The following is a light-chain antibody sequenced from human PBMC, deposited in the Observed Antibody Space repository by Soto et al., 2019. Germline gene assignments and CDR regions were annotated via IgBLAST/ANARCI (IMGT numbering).Light chain of an antibody. J-gene: IGKJ1*01. Sequence: DIQMTQSPSSLSASVGDRVTITCRASQSISSYLNWYQQKPGKAPKLLIYAASSLQSGVPSRFSGSGPWTDFTLTISSLQPEDFATYYCQQSYSTLATFGRGTKVEIK. CDR2: AAS. CDR3: QQSYSTLAT. V-gene: IGKV1-39*01. CDR1: QSISSY.